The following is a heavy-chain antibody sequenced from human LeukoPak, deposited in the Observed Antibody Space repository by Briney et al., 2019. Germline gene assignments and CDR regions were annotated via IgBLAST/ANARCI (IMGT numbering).Heavy chain of an antibody. CDR2: ISHDGGSE. CDR1: GFTFSSYA. CDR3: AKDWGSSDWYNWFDP. J-gene: IGHJ5*02. Sequence: GGSLRLSCAASGFTFSSYAMSWVRQAPGKGLEWVAMISHDGGSEHYGDSVKGRLTISRDNSKNTLYLQMNSLRVEDTAVYYCAKDWGSSDWYNWFDPWGQGTLVSVSS. D-gene: IGHD6-19*01. V-gene: IGHV3-30*18.